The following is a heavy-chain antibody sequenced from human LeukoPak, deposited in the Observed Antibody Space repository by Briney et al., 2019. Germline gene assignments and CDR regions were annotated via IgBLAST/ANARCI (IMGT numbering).Heavy chain of an antibody. Sequence: GGSLRLSCAASGFTFSSYAMHWVRQAPGKGLEWVAVISYDGSNKYYADSVKGRFTISRDNSKNTLYLQMNSLRAEGTAVYYCVLGPYCGGDCYPGELRYYYYGMDVWGQGTTVTVSS. CDR2: ISYDGSNK. J-gene: IGHJ6*02. D-gene: IGHD2-21*02. V-gene: IGHV3-30-3*01. CDR1: GFTFSSYA. CDR3: VLGPYCGGDCYPGELRYYYYGMDV.